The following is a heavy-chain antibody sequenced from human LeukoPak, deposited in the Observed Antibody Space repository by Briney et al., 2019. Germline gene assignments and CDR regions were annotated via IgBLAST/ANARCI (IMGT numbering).Heavy chain of an antibody. CDR3: AKDLATVRMNWFDP. V-gene: IGHV3-7*03. CDR1: GFTFSSYW. J-gene: IGHJ5*02. CDR2: IKQDGSEQ. Sequence: PGGSLRLSCAASGFTFSSYWMTWVRQAPGKGLEWVANIKQDGSEQYYVDSVKGRFTISRDNSKNTLYLQMNSLRAEDTAVYYCAKDLATVRMNWFDPWGQGTLVTVSS. D-gene: IGHD4-11*01.